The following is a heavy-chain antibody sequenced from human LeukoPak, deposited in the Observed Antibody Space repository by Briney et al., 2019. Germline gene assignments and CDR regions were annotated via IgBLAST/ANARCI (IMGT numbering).Heavy chain of an antibody. CDR1: AFTFSSYS. V-gene: IGHV3-21*01. D-gene: IGHD6-19*01. CDR2: ISSSGSYI. Sequence: GGSLRLSCVASAFTFSSYSMNWVRQAPGKGLEWVSSISSSGSYIYYADSVKGRFTISRDNAKKSLYLQMNGLRAEDTAVYYCARDMYRQWLTQGGFFQHWGQGTLVTVSS. J-gene: IGHJ1*01. CDR3: ARDMYRQWLTQGGFFQH.